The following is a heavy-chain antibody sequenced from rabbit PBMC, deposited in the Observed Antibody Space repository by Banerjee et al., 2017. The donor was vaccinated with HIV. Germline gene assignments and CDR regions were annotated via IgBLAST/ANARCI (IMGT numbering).Heavy chain of an antibody. D-gene: IGHD2-1*01. V-gene: IGHV1S45*01. CDR2: IYAGDGST. CDR3: AREGAGYTDYGYYNL. Sequence: QEQLEESGGDLVKPGASLTLTCTASGFSFTTYSMCWVRQAPGKGLEWIGCIYAGDGSTDYASWAKGRFTISKTSSTTVTLQMTSLTAADTATYFCAREGAGYTDYGYYNLWGPGTLVTVS. J-gene: IGHJ4*01. CDR1: GFSFTTYS.